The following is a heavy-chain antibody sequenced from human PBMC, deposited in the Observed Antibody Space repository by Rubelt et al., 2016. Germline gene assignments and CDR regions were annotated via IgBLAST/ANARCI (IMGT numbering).Heavy chain of an antibody. Sequence: QLQLQESGPGLVKPSETLSLTCTVSGGSISSSSYYWGWIRQPPGQGLEWIGSIYYSGSTYYNPSLEGRVTISVDTSKNQFALKVSSVTGADAAVYYCARQLQLWFRYYFDYWGQGTLVTVSS. CDR3: ARQLQLWFRYYFDY. V-gene: IGHV4-39*01. D-gene: IGHD5-18*01. J-gene: IGHJ4*02. CDR1: GGSISSSSYY. CDR2: IYYSGST.